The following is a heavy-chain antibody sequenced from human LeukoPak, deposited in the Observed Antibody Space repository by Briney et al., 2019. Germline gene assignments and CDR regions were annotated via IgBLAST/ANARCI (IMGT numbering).Heavy chain of an antibody. D-gene: IGHD3-22*01. Sequence: SETLSLTCAVYGGSFSGYYWSWIRQPPGKGLEWIGEINHSGSTNYNPSLKSRVTISVDTSKNQFSLKLSSVTAADTAVYYCARVTYYYDSSGYNADTNDAFDIWGQGTMVTVSS. CDR1: GGSFSGYY. CDR2: INHSGST. V-gene: IGHV4-34*01. CDR3: ARVTYYYDSSGYNADTNDAFDI. J-gene: IGHJ3*02.